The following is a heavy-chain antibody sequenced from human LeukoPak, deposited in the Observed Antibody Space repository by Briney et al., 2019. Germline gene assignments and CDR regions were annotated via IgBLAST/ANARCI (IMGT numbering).Heavy chain of an antibody. CDR1: GGSISSYY. V-gene: IGHV4-4*07. CDR3: ANLGSTNGAIGD. D-gene: IGHD2-8*01. CDR2: IYTSGST. J-gene: IGHJ4*02. Sequence: QPSETLSLTCTVSGGSISSYYWSWIRQPAGKGLEWIGRIYTSGSTNYNPSLKSRVTISVDTSKKQFSLRLSSVTAADTAVYYCANLGSTNGAIGDWGQGTRVIVSS.